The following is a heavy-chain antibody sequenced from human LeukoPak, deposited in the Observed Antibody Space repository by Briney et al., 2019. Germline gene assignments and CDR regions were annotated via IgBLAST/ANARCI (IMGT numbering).Heavy chain of an antibody. Sequence: AVSLRLSCAASGFTFSSYWMHWVPQAPGMGRVWVTRTNSDGSSTSYADSVKGQFTISRDNGTNTLYLQMNSLRAEDTAVYYCARGGYYDFWSGYYAGNWFDPWGQGTLVTVSS. J-gene: IGHJ5*02. D-gene: IGHD3-3*01. V-gene: IGHV3-74*01. CDR1: GFTFSSYW. CDR3: ARGGYYDFWSGYYAGNWFDP. CDR2: TNSDGSST.